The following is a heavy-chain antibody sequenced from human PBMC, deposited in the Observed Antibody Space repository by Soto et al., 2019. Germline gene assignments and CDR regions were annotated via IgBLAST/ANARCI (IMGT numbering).Heavy chain of an antibody. Sequence: PGGSLRLSXAASGFTISDYYMTWIRQAPGKGLEWVSYISSEGTTTYYADSVRDRFSISLDNAKNSVYLQMNSLRADDSGVYYCARDLEGSGSHWLGYNYYAMDVWGQGTTVTVSS. J-gene: IGHJ6*02. CDR3: ARDLEGSGSHWLGYNYYAMDV. V-gene: IGHV3-11*01. D-gene: IGHD3-10*01. CDR2: ISSEGTTT. CDR1: GFTISDYY.